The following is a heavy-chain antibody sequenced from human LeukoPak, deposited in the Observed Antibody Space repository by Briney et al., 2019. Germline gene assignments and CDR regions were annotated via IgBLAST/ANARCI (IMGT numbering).Heavy chain of an antibody. Sequence: SETLSLTCTVSGGSISSYYWSWIRQPPGKGLEWIGYIYTSGSTNYNPSLKSRVTISVDTSKNQFSLKLSSVTAADTAVYYCARQFYYDFDGYYYYMDVWGKGTTVTVSS. CDR1: GGSISSYY. CDR2: IYTSGST. V-gene: IGHV4-4*09. J-gene: IGHJ6*03. CDR3: ARQFYYDFDGYYYYMDV. D-gene: IGHD3-3*01.